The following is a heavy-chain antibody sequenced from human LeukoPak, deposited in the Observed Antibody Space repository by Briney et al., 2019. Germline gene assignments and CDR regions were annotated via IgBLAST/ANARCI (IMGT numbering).Heavy chain of an antibody. V-gene: IGHV1-18*01. D-gene: IGHD3-10*01. CDR2: IRAYNGNT. CDR3: ARVPPSYGSGSYWAGDY. CDR1: GYTFTSYG. J-gene: IGHJ4*02. Sequence: ASVKVSCKASGYTFTSYGISWVRQAPGQGLEWMGWIRAYNGNTNYAQKVQGRVTMTTDTSTSTAYMELRSLRSDDTAVYYCARVPPSYGSGSYWAGDYWGQGTLVTVSS.